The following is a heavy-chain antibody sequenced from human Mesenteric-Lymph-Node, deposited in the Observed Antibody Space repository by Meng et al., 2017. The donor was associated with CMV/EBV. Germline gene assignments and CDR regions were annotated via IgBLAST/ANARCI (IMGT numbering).Heavy chain of an antibody. CDR3: ARDHWSGALVVGAATYYFDY. CDR1: GFIFSSNA. CDR2: ISSDGGNK. J-gene: IGHJ4*02. V-gene: IGHV3-30*04. D-gene: IGHD2-15*01. Sequence: GESLKISCAASGFIFSSNAMHWVRQAPGKGLEWVALISSDGGNKYYADSVKGRFTISRDNSNNTLYLQMNGLRADDTAVYYCARDHWSGALVVGAATYYFDYWGQGSLVTVSS.